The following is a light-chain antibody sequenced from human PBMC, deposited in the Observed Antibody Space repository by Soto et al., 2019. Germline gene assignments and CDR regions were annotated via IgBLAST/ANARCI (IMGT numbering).Light chain of an antibody. CDR3: SSYTTTSTRDV. CDR1: SSDVGGYNY. V-gene: IGLV2-14*03. Sequence: QSALTQPASVSGSPGQSITISCTGSSSDVGGYNYVSWYQHHPGKAPKLMIYDVTNRPSGVSDRFSGSKSGNTASLTISGLQAEDEADYYCSSYTTTSTRDVFGTGTKVTVL. CDR2: DVT. J-gene: IGLJ1*01.